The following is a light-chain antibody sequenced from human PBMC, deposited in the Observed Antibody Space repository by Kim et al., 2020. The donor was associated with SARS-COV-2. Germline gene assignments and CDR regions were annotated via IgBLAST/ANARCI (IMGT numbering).Light chain of an antibody. V-gene: IGLV6-57*04. CDR2: EDA. CDR3: QSYEV. J-gene: IGLJ2*01. CDR1: SGSIASKA. Sequence: NFMLTQPLSVSESPGKTVTISCTRTSGSIASKAVQWYKQRPGSVPTTVIYEDALRPSGIPDRFSGSIDTSSNSASLTISGLTTEDEAVYFCQSYEVFGGGTQLTVL.